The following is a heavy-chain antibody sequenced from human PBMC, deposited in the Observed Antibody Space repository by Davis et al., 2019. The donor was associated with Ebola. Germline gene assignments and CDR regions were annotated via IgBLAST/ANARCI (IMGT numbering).Heavy chain of an antibody. Sequence: GESLKISCAASGFTVSRNYMSWVRQAPGKGLEWVSGINWNGGSTGYADSVKGRFTISRDNAKNSLYLQMNSLRAEDTALYYCARDMDYYDTDAFDIWGQGTMVTVSS. CDR3: ARDMDYYDTDAFDI. J-gene: IGHJ3*02. V-gene: IGHV3-20*04. CDR2: INWNGGST. D-gene: IGHD3-22*01. CDR1: GFTVSRNY.